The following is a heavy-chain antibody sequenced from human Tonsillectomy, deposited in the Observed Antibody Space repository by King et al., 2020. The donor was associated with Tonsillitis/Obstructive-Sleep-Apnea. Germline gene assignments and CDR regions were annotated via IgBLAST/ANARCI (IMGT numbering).Heavy chain of an antibody. V-gene: IGHV1-69*12. CDR3: ARGEITMVRGVKTNWFDP. CDR2: IIPIFGTA. Sequence: QLVQSGAEVKKPGSSVKVSCKASGGTFSSYAISWVRQAPGQGLEWMGGIIPIFGTANYAQKFQGRVTITADESTSTAYMELSSLRSEDTAVYYCARGEITMVRGVKTNWFDPWGQGTLVTVSS. J-gene: IGHJ5*02. D-gene: IGHD3-10*01. CDR1: GGTFSSYA.